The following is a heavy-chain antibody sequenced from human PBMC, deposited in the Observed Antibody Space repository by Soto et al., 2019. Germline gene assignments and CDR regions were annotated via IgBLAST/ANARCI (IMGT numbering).Heavy chain of an antibody. D-gene: IGHD2-15*01. CDR2: ISYDGSNK. CDR3: AKDSAPPDCSGGSCYFYYYYGMDV. J-gene: IGHJ6*02. V-gene: IGHV3-30*18. Sequence: GGSLRLSCAASGFTFSSYGMHWVRQAPGKGLEWVAVISYDGSNKYYADSVKGRFTISRDNSKNTLYLQMNSLRAEDTAVYYCAKDSAPPDCSGGSCYFYYYYGMDVWGQGTTVTVSS. CDR1: GFTFSSYG.